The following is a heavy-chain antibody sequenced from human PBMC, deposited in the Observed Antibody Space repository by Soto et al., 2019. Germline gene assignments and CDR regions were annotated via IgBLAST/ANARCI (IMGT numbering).Heavy chain of an antibody. J-gene: IGHJ4*02. CDR3: ARVPQLGELGLFVY. CDR2: IIPIFGTA. V-gene: IGHV1-69*01. D-gene: IGHD1-26*01. Sequence: QVQLVQSGAEVKKPGSSVKVSCTASGGTFSSYAISWVRQAPGQGLEWMGGIIPIFGTANYAQKFQGRVTITADESTSKAYMELRSLRAEDTAGYYCARVPQLGELGLFVYLGQGTLVSVSS. CDR1: GGTFSSYA.